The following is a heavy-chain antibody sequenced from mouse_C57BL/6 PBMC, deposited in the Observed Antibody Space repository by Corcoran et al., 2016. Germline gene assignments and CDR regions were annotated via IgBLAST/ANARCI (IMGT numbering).Heavy chain of an antibody. Sequence: QVQLQQSGAELVKPGASVKISCKASGYAFSSYWMNWVKQRPGKGLEWIGQIYPGDGDTNYNGKFKGKATLTADKSSSTAYMQLSSLTSEDSAVYFCARASKGYDGLYYAMDYWGQGTSVTVSS. CDR2: IYPGDGDT. CDR3: ARASKGYDGLYYAMDY. D-gene: IGHD2-3*01. V-gene: IGHV1-80*01. CDR1: GYAFSSYW. J-gene: IGHJ4*01.